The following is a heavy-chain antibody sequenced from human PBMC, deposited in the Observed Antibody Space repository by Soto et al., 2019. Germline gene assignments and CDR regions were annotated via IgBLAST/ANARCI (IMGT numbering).Heavy chain of an antibody. CDR3: ARDPRRDGLRVLDY. J-gene: IGHJ4*02. Sequence: QVQLQESGPGLVKPSGTLSLTCAVSSGSISSSNWWSWVRQPPGKGLEWIGEIYHSGSTNYNPSRKCRVTISVDKSTNQFPLKLSSGTAADTAVYYCARDPRRDGLRVLDYWGQGTLVTVSS. CDR1: SGSISSSNW. V-gene: IGHV4-4*02. CDR2: IYHSGST. D-gene: IGHD5-12*01.